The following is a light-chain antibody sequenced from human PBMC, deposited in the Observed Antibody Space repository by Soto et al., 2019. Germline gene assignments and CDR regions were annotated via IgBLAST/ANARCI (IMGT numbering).Light chain of an antibody. V-gene: IGKV3-20*01. CDR3: QHYARSPWT. Sequence: EIVLTQSPGTLSLSPGERATLSCRASQGVRGNYLAWYQQRLGQAPRLLIYGASIRATGTPDRFSGSGSGTDFILIISRLGTEYFAVYSCQHYARSPWTFGQGTKVEIK. CDR2: GAS. J-gene: IGKJ1*01. CDR1: QGVRGNY.